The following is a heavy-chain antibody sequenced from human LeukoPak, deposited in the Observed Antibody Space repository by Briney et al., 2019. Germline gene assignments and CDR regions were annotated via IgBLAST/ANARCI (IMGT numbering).Heavy chain of an antibody. Sequence: GGSLTLSCAASGFPFSDYYMSWIRPAPGKGLEWVSYISSSSSYTNYADSVKGRFTISRDNSKNTLYLQRNSLRAEDTAVYYCARDEAAGDYWGQGTLVTVSS. CDR1: GFPFSDYY. D-gene: IGHD6-13*01. CDR3: ARDEAAGDY. J-gene: IGHJ4*02. V-gene: IGHV3-11*06. CDR2: ISSSSSYT.